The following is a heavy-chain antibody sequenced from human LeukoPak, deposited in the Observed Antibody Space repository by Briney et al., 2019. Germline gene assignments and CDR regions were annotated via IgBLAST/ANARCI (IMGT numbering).Heavy chain of an antibody. D-gene: IGHD6-19*01. CDR3: ARVNRWLGPNYYMDV. Sequence: GGSLRLSFAASGFTLSDYYMSWIRQAPGKGLEWVSYISSSGSTIYYADSVKGRFTISRDNAKNSLYLQMNSLRAEDTAVYYCARVNRWLGPNYYMDVWGKGTTVTISS. V-gene: IGHV3-11*01. CDR1: GFTLSDYY. J-gene: IGHJ6*03. CDR2: ISSSGSTI.